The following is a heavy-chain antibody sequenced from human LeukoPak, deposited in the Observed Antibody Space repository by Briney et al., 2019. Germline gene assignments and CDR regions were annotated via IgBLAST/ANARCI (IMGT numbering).Heavy chain of an antibody. J-gene: IGHJ3*02. V-gene: IGHV3-21*01. CDR2: LSTSSSYI. CDR3: ARSQGTIPDSVPLDI. Sequence: GGSLRLSCAASGFTFSSYSMNWVRQAPGKGLEWVSSLSTSSSYIYYADSLKGRFTISGDNAKNSLYLQMNSLRAEDTAVYYCARSQGTIPDSVPLDIWGQGTMVTVSS. CDR1: GFTFSSYS. D-gene: IGHD5/OR15-5a*01.